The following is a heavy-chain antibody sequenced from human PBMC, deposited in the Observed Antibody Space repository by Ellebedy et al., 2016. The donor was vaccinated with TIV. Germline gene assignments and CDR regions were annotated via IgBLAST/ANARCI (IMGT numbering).Heavy chain of an antibody. V-gene: IGHV3-23*01. D-gene: IGHD4-23*01. CDR1: GFIISGDW. CDR3: ARDPVGVGPAFDV. Sequence: PGGSLRLSCAASGFIISGDWMSWVRQAPGKGLEWVSSITESGGNTYYADSVKGRFTISRDNSKDTLYLQMNSLRAEDTAIYFCARDPVGVGPAFDVWGQGTKVTVSS. J-gene: IGHJ3*01. CDR2: ITESGGNT.